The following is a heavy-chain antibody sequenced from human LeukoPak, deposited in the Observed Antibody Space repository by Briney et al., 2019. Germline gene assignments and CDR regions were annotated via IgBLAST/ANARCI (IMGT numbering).Heavy chain of an antibody. CDR3: ARDTPNSNIWFEEIFV. Sequence: ASVKVSCKASGNTLTHYYVQWVRQAPGQGLEWMGWINPNTGGTNYAQKFQGRVTMTRDTSINAAYMELTRLTSDDTAIYYCARDTPNSNIWFEEIFVWGQGTLVTVSS. CDR1: GNTLTHYY. D-gene: IGHD3-10*01. CDR2: INPNTGGT. J-gene: IGHJ4*02. V-gene: IGHV1-2*02.